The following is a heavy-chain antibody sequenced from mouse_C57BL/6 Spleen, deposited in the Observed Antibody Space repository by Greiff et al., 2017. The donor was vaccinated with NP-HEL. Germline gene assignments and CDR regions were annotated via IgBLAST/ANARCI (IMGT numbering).Heavy chain of an antibody. CDR1: GYTFTSYW. V-gene: IGHV1-64*01. CDR3: ARLKDYDYYFDY. D-gene: IGHD1-1*01. Sequence: QVQLQQPGAELVKPGASVKLSCKASGYTFTSYWMHWVKQRPGQGLEWIGMIHPNSCSTNYNEKFKSKATLTVDKSSSTAYMQLSSLTSEDSAVYYCARLKDYDYYFDYCGQGTTLTVSS. CDR2: IHPNSCST. J-gene: IGHJ2*01.